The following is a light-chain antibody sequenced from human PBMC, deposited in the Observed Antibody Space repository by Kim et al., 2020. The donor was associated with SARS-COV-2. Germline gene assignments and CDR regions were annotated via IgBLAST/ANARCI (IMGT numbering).Light chain of an antibody. CDR2: DAS. V-gene: IGKV3-11*01. J-gene: IGKJ2*01. CDR3: QQRLNWPVYT. Sequence: LSTGERAPLSRRASESVSRYLAWYQQKPGQAPRLLIYDASNRATGIPARFSGSGSGTDFTLSISSVEPEDFAVYYCQQRLNWPVYTFGQGTKLEI. CDR1: ESVSRY.